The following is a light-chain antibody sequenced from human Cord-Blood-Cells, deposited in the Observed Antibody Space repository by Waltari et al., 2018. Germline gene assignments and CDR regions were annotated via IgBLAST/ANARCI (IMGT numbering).Light chain of an antibody. J-gene: IGLJ2*01. Sequence: QSVLTQPPSVSGAPGQRVTISCTGSSSNIGAGYDVHWYQQLPGTAPKTLIYGNSNRPSGVPDRFSGSKSGTSASLAITGLQAEDEADYYCQSYDSSLSGSVFGGGTKLTVL. CDR3: QSYDSSLSGSV. CDR1: SSNIGAGYD. V-gene: IGLV1-40*01. CDR2: GNS.